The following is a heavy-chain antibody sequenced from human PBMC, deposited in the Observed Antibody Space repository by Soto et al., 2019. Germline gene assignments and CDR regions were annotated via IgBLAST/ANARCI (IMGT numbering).Heavy chain of an antibody. V-gene: IGHV4-31*11. CDR2: IYYSGST. J-gene: IGHJ4*02. D-gene: IGHD3-16*01. Sequence: SETLSLTCAIYGGSFSSYYWSWIRQHPGKGLEWIGYIYYSGSTYYNPSLKSRVTISVDTSKNQFSLKLSSVTAADTAVYYCARDLWGYYFDYWGQGTLVTVSS. CDR3: ARDLWGYYFDY. CDR1: GGSFSSYY.